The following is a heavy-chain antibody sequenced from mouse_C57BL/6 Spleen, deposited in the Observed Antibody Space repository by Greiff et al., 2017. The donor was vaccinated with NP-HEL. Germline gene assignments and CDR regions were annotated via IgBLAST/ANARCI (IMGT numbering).Heavy chain of an antibody. D-gene: IGHD1-1*01. CDR3: ARGDYYYYYGSSYAMDY. V-gene: IGHV1-26*01. J-gene: IGHJ4*01. CDR1: GYTFTDYY. CDR2: INPNNGGT. Sequence: EVQLQQSGPELVKPGASVKISCKASGYTFTDYYMNWVKQSHGKSLEWIGDINPNNGGTSYNQKFKGKATLTVDKSSSTAYMELRSLTSEDSAVYYFARGDYYYYYGSSYAMDYWGQGTSVTVSS.